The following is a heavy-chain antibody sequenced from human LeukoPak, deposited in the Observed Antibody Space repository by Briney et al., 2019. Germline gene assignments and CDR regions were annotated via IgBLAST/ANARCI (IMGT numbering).Heavy chain of an antibody. V-gene: IGHV4-59*08. D-gene: IGHD3-10*01. Sequence: PSETLSLTCSVYGGSISGYYWSCIRQPPGKGPEWIGYIHYSEGTSYNPSLRRRVSMTVDTSKNQFSLYLNSVTAADTAVYYCARHYSGSSGDNAFDIWGQGTMGTVSS. J-gene: IGHJ3*02. CDR3: ARHYSGSSGDNAFDI. CDR2: IHYSEGT. CDR1: GGSISGYY.